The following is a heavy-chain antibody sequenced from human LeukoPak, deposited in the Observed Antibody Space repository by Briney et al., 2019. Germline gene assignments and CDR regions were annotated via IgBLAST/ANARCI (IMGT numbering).Heavy chain of an antibody. CDR2: ISFDGGSK. CDR3: AKERVEAAGQTRSWYYYYYMDV. Sequence: GALRLSCAASGFTFSSYGLHWVRQAPGKGLEWVAVISFDGGSKSSADSVKGRFTISRDNSKNTLFLQMNSLRAEDTAVYYCAKERVEAAGQTRSWYYYYYMDVWGKGTTVTVSS. D-gene: IGHD6-13*01. CDR1: GFTFSSYG. J-gene: IGHJ6*03. V-gene: IGHV3-30*18.